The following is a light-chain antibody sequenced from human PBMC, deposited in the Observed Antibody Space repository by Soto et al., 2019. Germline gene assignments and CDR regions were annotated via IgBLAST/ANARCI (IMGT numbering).Light chain of an antibody. CDR1: SSYIGNNA. Sequence: QSVLTQPPSVSEAPRQRFTISCSGSSSYIGNNAVNWYQQLPGKAPKLLIYYDDLLPSGVSDRFSGSKSGTSASLAISGLQSEDEADYYCAAWDDRLNVYVFGTGTKVPS. CDR2: YDD. V-gene: IGLV1-36*01. CDR3: AAWDDRLNVYV. J-gene: IGLJ1*01.